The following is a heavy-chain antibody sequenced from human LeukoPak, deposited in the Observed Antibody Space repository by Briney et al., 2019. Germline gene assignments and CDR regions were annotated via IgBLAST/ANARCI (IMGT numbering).Heavy chain of an antibody. J-gene: IGHJ5*02. CDR1: GYTFTSYY. V-gene: IGHV1-2*02. D-gene: IGHD3-10*01. Sequence: ASVKVSCKASGYTFTSYYMHWVRQAPGQGLEWMGWINPNSGGTNYAQKFQGRVTMTRDTSISTAYMELSRLRSDDTAVYYCARDSNRLWFGAKKQYNWFDPWGQGTLVTVSS. CDR2: INPNSGGT. CDR3: ARDSNRLWFGAKKQYNWFDP.